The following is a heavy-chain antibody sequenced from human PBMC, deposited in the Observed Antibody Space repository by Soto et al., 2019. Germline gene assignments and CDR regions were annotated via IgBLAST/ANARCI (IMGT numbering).Heavy chain of an antibody. D-gene: IGHD2-15*01. Sequence: QVQLVQSGAEVKKPGSSVKVSCKASGGTFSSYAISWVRQAPGQGLEWMGGIIPIFGTANYAQKFQGRVTITADKPTSTAYMELSSLRSEDTAVYYCARGKGYCSGGSCYKENWFDPWGQGTLVTVSS. CDR3: ARGKGYCSGGSCYKENWFDP. V-gene: IGHV1-69*06. J-gene: IGHJ5*02. CDR1: GGTFSSYA. CDR2: IIPIFGTA.